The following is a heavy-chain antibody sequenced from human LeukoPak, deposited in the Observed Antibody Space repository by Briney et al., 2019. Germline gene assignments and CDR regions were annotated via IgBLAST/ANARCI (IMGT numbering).Heavy chain of an antibody. J-gene: IGHJ4*02. D-gene: IGHD3-16*01. CDR2: IYYSGST. V-gene: IGHV4-30-4*01. Sequence: SETLSLTCTVSGGSISSGDYYWSWIRQPPGKGLEWIGYIYYSGSTYYNPSLKSRVTISVDTSKNQSSLKLSSVTAADTAVYYCARDTSAGERDYWGQGTLVTVSS. CDR3: ARDTSAGERDY. CDR1: GGSISSGDYY.